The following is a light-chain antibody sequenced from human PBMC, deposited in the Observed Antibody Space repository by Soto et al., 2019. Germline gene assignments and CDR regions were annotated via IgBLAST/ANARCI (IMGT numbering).Light chain of an antibody. V-gene: IGKV1-5*03. CDR1: QTISSW. J-gene: IGKJ4*01. CDR2: KAS. Sequence: DIQMTQSPSTLSGSVGDRVTITCRASQTISSWLAWYQQKPGKAPKLLIYKASTLKSGVPSRFSGSGSGTEFTLTISSLQPDDFAPYYCKHYNSVSLLTFGGGTKVEIX. CDR3: KHYNSVSLLT.